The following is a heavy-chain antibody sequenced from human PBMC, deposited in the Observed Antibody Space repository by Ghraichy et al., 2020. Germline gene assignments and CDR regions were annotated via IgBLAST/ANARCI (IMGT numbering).Heavy chain of an antibody. D-gene: IGHD2-2*01. J-gene: IGHJ6*02. Sequence: GESLNISCAASGFTFSSYSMNWVRQAPGKGLEWVSSISSSSSYIYYADSVKGRFTISRDNAKNSLYLQMNSLRAEDTAVYYCGRGGWDVVVPATISGWGQGTTVTVSS. CDR3: GRGGWDVVVPATISG. CDR2: ISSSSSYI. V-gene: IGHV3-21*01. CDR1: GFTFSSYS.